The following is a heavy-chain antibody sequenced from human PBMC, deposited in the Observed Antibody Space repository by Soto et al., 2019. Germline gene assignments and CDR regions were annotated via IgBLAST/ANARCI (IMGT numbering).Heavy chain of an antibody. CDR3: ARSFCRDAVRCNWFDP. V-gene: IGHV4-59*01. J-gene: IGHJ5*02. D-gene: IGHD2-8*01. Sequence: QVQLQESGPGLVKSSETLSLTCTVSGASSSSYYWSWIRQPPGRGLEWIGYMNDFGRTIYNPSLKSRVTISLDTSKNLFSLKVTSVIAADTAVYYCARSFCRDAVRCNWFDPWGQGTLVTVSS. CDR2: MNDFGRT. CDR1: GASSSSYY.